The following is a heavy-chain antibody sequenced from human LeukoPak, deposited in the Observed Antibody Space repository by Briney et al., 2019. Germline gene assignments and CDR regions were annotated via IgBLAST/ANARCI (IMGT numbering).Heavy chain of an antibody. Sequence: GGSLRLSCAASGFTFSTYGMHWVCQAPGKGLEWVAVIWYDGSIKYYADSVKGRFTISRENSKNTLSLQMNSLRAEDTAVYYCARAVGPFDIWGQGTIVIVSS. CDR1: GFTFSTYG. J-gene: IGHJ3*02. V-gene: IGHV3-33*01. CDR3: ARAVGPFDI. CDR2: IWYDGSIK.